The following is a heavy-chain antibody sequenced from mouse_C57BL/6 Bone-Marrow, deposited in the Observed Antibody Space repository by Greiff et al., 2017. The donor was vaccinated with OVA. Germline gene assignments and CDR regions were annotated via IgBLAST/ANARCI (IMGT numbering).Heavy chain of an antibody. D-gene: IGHD2-5*01. J-gene: IGHJ2*01. CDR1: GFTFSSYA. V-gene: IGHV5-4*03. Sequence: EVKVVESGGGLVKPGGSLKLSCAASGFTFSSYAMSWVRQTPDKRLEWVATISDGGSSTYYPDNVKGRFTISRDHAKNNPYLQMNHLTSEDTAMYYCARRRYSNYYFDYWGQGTTLTVSS. CDR2: ISDGGSST. CDR3: ARRRYSNYYFDY.